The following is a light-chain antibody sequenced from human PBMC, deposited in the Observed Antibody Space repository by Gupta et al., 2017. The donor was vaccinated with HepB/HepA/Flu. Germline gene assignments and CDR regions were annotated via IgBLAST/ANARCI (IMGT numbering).Light chain of an antibody. J-gene: IGKJ1*01. CDR3: QQYKHWPLWA. Sequence: IVMTQSPATLSVSPGERATPSCRASQSVSSSLAWYQQKPGQAPRLLIYGASTRDTGIPARFSGSGYGIELTLTISSLQLEDFAVYYCQQYKHWPLWAFGQGTKVEIK. V-gene: IGKV3-15*01. CDR2: GAS. CDR1: QSVSSS.